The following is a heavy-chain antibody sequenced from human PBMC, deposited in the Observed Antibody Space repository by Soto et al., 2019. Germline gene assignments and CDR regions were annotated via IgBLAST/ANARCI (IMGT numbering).Heavy chain of an antibody. D-gene: IGHD4-17*01. CDR2: IFYTGSK. J-gene: IGHJ4*02. Sequence: SETLSLTCTVSGGSINDGSYHWSWLRQHPGKGLEFIGYIFYTGSKYHNPSLETRVTMSADTSNNEVSLRLHSLTAADTAVYYCARLDNGVSAFDLWGRGTLVTVSS. CDR3: ARLDNGVSAFDL. CDR1: GGSINDGSYH. V-gene: IGHV4-31*03.